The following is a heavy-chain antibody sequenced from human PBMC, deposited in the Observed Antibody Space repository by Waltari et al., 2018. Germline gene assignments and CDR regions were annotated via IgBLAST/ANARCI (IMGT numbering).Heavy chain of an antibody. CDR2: FDPADGKT. CDR3: ATSGMDLSGVTINWFDP. J-gene: IGHJ5*02. V-gene: IGHV1-69-2*01. CDR1: GYIFRNYY. Sequence: EVQLVQSGAEVKKPGATVKISCKASGYIFRNYYMHWRRQAPGKGLEWRGRFDPADGKTIYADKFQGRFIITTNRPTRTVFMEVTSLTSDDAAVYYCATSGMDLSGVTINWFDPWGQGTLLTVSS. D-gene: IGHD3-9*01.